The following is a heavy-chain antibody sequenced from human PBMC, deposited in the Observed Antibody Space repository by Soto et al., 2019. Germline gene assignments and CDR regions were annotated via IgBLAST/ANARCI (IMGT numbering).Heavy chain of an antibody. CDR2: ISYDGSNK. Sequence: GGSLRLSCAASGFTFSSYAMHWVRQAPGKGLEWVVVISYDGSNKYYADSVKGRFTISRDNSKNTLYLQMNSLRTEDTAVYYCASFVWSGFARVAVADYYYGMDVWGQGTTVTVSS. D-gene: IGHD3-3*01. J-gene: IGHJ6*02. CDR3: ASFVWSGFARVAVADYYYGMDV. CDR1: GFTFSSYA. V-gene: IGHV3-30-3*01.